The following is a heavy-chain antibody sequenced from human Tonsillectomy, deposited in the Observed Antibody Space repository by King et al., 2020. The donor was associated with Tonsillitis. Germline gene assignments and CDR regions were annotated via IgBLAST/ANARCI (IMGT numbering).Heavy chain of an antibody. Sequence: QLVQSGAAVKKPGASVKVSCKASGYSFTSYGISWVRQAPGRGLEWRGWISAYNGDTNYAQKLQDRVTMTTDTSTSTAYMELRGLRSDDTAVYYCARDRGIVVVVAGGDYWGQGTLVTVSS. CDR1: GYSFTSYG. CDR2: ISAYNGDT. CDR3: ARDRGIVVVVAGGDY. V-gene: IGHV1-18*01. J-gene: IGHJ4*02. D-gene: IGHD2-15*01.